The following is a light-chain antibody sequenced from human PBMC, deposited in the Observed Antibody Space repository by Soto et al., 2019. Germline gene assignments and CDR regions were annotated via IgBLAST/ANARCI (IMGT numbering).Light chain of an antibody. CDR3: QQRSSWPFT. Sequence: EVVLTQSQATLSLSPGEGATLSCRASQSIGNYLAWYQQKPGQAPRLLIYATSNRATVIPARFSGSGSGTDFTLTISSLEPEDFAVYYCQQRSSWPFTFGPGTKVDIK. CDR2: ATS. V-gene: IGKV3-11*01. CDR1: QSIGNY. J-gene: IGKJ3*01.